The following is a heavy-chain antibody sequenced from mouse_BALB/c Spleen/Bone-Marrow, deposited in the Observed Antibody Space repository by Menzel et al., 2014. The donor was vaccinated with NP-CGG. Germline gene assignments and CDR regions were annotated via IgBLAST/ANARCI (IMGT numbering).Heavy chain of an antibody. J-gene: IGHJ3*01. V-gene: IGHV1-54*01. CDR2: INPGSGGT. Sequence: QVQLKQSGAELVRPGTSVKVSCKASGYAFTNYLIEWVKQRPGQGLKWIGAINPGSGGTNYNEKFKGKATLTADKSSSTAYMQLSSLTSDDSAVYFCAREIITAFAYWGQGTLVPVSA. D-gene: IGHD1-1*01. CDR3: AREIITAFAY. CDR1: GYAFTNYL.